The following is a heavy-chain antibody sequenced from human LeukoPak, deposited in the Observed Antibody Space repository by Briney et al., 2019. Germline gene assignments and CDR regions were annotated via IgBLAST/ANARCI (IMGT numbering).Heavy chain of an antibody. J-gene: IGHJ4*02. CDR2: IYTGGNT. CDR3: VSGSLSDY. D-gene: IGHD1-26*01. CDR1: GGSINSGSYY. V-gene: IGHV4-61*02. Sequence: SETLSLTCTVSGGSINSGSYYWSWIRQPAGKGLEWIGRIYTGGNTNYNPSLKSRVTISVDTSKNQFSLKLSSLTAADTAVYYCVSGSLSDYWGQGTLVTVSS.